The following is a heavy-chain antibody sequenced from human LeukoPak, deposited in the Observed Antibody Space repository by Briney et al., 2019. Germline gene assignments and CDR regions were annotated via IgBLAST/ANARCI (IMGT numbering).Heavy chain of an antibody. CDR2: ISESGAAI. Sequence: TGGSLRLSCAASGFTFSTYSINWVRQAPGKGLQWVSYISESGAAIYYADSVKGRFTISRDNAKNSVYLQMNSLRDGDTAVYYCARDSGNSFDYWGQGNLFTVSS. J-gene: IGHJ4*02. V-gene: IGHV3-48*02. CDR1: GFTFSTYS. CDR3: ARDSGNSFDY.